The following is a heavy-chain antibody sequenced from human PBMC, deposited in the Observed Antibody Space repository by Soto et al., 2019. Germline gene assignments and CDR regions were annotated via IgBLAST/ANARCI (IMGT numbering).Heavy chain of an antibody. D-gene: IGHD2-15*01. Sequence: QLQLQESGPGLVKPSETLSLTCTVSGGSISSSSYYWGWIRQPPGQGLEWIATIYYSGDTFHNPSPKRRFTLPVDTSKHQFSLRLSSVTAADTAVYYCARHCRYCSGGNCYPVYYYGMDVWGQGTTVTVSS. V-gene: IGHV4-39*01. CDR1: GGSISSSSYY. J-gene: IGHJ6*02. CDR3: ARHCRYCSGGNCYPVYYYGMDV. CDR2: IYYSGDT.